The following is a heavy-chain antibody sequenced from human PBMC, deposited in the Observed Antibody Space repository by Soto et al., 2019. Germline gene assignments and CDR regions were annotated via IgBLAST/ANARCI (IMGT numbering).Heavy chain of an antibody. Sequence: GSLRLSCAASGFTFSSCGMHWVRQAPGKGLERVAVISYDGSNKYYADSVKGRFTISRDNSKNTLYLQMNSLRAEDTAVYYCAKASSVAGPFDYWGQGTLVTVSS. V-gene: IGHV3-30*18. J-gene: IGHJ4*02. CDR1: GFTFSSCG. D-gene: IGHD6-19*01. CDR3: AKASSVAGPFDY. CDR2: ISYDGSNK.